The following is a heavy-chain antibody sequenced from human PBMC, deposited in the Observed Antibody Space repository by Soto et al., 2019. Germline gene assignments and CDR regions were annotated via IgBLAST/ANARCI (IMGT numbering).Heavy chain of an antibody. D-gene: IGHD3-3*01. J-gene: IGHJ6*02. CDR1: AYNVINYY. CDR2: IIPNGGST. V-gene: IGHV1-46*01. CDR3: ARDGWFSALRIPFGMDV. Sequence: QAQLVQSGAEVKIPGASVKVSCKASAYNVINYYIHWVKRAPGQGLEWMGIIIPNGGSTTYAQKFQGRVTLTRDTSTSTVYMDLSSLTSEDTAIYYCARDGWFSALRIPFGMDVWGQGTTVTVSS.